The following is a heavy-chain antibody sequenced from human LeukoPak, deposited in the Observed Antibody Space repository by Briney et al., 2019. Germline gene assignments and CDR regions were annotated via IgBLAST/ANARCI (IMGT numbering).Heavy chain of an antibody. CDR2: INPNSGGT. D-gene: IGHD3-22*01. CDR1: GYTFTGYY. CDR3: ARYYYDSSDYYYGIDY. V-gene: IGHV1-2*02. Sequence: ASVKVSCKASGYTFTGYYMHWVRQAPGQGLEWMGWINPNSGGTNYAQKFQGRVTMTTKTSINTAYMELSSLRSEDTAVYYCARYYYDSSDYYYGIDYWGQGTLVTVSS. J-gene: IGHJ4*02.